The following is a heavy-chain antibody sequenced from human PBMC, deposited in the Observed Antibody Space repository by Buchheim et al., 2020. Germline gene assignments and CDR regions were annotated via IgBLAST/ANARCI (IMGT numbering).Heavy chain of an antibody. J-gene: IGHJ6*02. CDR2: IYYLWST. CDR3: ARGWWLDVRVGYYYYGMDV. Sequence: HVQLQESGPGLLKPSQTLSLTCTVSGGSISSGGYYWSWIRQHPGNGLEWIGYIYYLWSTYYNPSLKSRVTILVDTSKTQVALKLSSVTAADTAVYYCARGWWLDVRVGYYYYGMDVWGQGTT. V-gene: IGHV4-31*03. D-gene: IGHD2-15*01. CDR1: GGSISSGGYY.